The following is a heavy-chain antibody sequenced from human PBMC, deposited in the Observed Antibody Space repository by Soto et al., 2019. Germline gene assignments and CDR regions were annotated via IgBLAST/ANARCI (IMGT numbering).Heavy chain of an antibody. Sequence: ASVKVSCKASGYTFTSYGISWVRQAPGQGLEWMGWISAYNGNTNYAQKLQGRVTMTTDTSTSTAYMELRSLRSDDTAAYYCARFRLRRITIFGVVPSYYYGMDVWGQGTTVTVSS. CDR2: ISAYNGNT. V-gene: IGHV1-18*01. J-gene: IGHJ6*02. D-gene: IGHD3-3*01. CDR3: ARFRLRRITIFGVVPSYYYGMDV. CDR1: GYTFTSYG.